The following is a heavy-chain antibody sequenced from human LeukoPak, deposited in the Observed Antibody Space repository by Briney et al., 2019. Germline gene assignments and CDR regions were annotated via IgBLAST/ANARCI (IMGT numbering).Heavy chain of an antibody. CDR1: GFTFDVYA. CDR3: AKVAYYDRSGYRADAFDI. V-gene: IGHV3-53*01. D-gene: IGHD3-22*01. J-gene: IGHJ3*02. Sequence: GGSLRLSCAASGFTFDVYAMHWVRQAPGKGLEWVSVIYAGGTTFYADSVKGRFTISRDNSKNTLYLQMNSLRADDTAVYYCAKVAYYDRSGYRADAFDIWGQGTMVTVSS. CDR2: IYAGGTT.